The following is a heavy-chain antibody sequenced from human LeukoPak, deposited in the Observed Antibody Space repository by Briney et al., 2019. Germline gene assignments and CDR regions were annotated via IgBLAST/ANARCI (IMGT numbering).Heavy chain of an antibody. CDR3: ARVYGSGTFNYFDY. CDR2: IYSNDNS. CDR1: GGSISCYN. V-gene: IGHV4-4*07. J-gene: IGHJ4*02. Sequence: SETLSLTCTVSGGSISCYNWDWIRQRAGKRMEWIGRIYSNDNSKYNPSLKSQVTMSVDMSKNQFSLNLTSVTAADTAVYYCARVYGSGTFNYFDYWGQGILVAVSS. D-gene: IGHD3-10*01.